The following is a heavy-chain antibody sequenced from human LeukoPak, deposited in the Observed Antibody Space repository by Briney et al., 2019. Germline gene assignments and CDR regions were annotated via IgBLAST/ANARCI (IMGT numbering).Heavy chain of an antibody. J-gene: IGHJ4*02. V-gene: IGHV3-30*04. Sequence: GGSLRLSCAASGFTFSSYAMHWVCQAPGKGLEWVAVISYDGSNKYYADSVKGRFTISRDNSKNTLYLQMNSLRAEDTAVYYCATLSGYWGQGTLVTVSS. D-gene: IGHD3-16*02. CDR2: ISYDGSNK. CDR1: GFTFSSYA. CDR3: ATLSGY.